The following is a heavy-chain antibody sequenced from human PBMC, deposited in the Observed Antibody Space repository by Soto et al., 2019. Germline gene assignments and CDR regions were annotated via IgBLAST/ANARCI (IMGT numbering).Heavy chain of an antibody. CDR3: ARXXXXXXYALDY. CDR2: IISIFGTA. V-gene: IGHV1-69*12. Sequence: QVQLVQSGAEVKKPGSSVKVSCKASGGTFSSYAISWVRQAPGQGLEWMGGIISIFGTANYAQKFQGRVTITADESTSTAYMELSSLRSEDTAVXXXARXXXXXXYALDYWGQGTLVTVSS. D-gene: IGHD2-2*01. J-gene: IGHJ4*02. CDR1: GGTFSSYA.